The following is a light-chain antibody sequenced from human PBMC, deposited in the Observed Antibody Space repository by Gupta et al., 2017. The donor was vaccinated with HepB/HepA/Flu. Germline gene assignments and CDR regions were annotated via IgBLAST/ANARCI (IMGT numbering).Light chain of an antibody. CDR3: QQYYSLPCT. CDR2: WAS. CDR1: QNILYSSNNKNY. V-gene: IGKV4-1*01. J-gene: IGKJ2*02. Sequence: DIVMTQSPDSLAVSLGERATINCKSSQNILYSSNNKNYLAWYQQKPGQPPKLLIYWASTRESGVPDRFSGSGSGTDFTLTISSLQAEDVAVYYCQQYYSLPCTFGQGTKVEL.